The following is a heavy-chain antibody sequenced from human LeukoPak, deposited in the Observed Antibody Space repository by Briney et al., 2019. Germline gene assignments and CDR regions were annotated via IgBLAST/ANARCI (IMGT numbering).Heavy chain of an antibody. CDR3: ARHSGFYFGY. D-gene: IGHD6-19*01. V-gene: IGHV4-34*01. CDR1: GGSFTDSY. Sequence: SETLSLTCAVYGGSFTDSYWSWIRQPPGKGLEWIGEINHSGSTHYNPSLKSRVIISVDGSKNQLSLELTSVTAADTAVYYCARHSGFYFGYWGQGTLVTVSS. J-gene: IGHJ4*02. CDR2: INHSGST.